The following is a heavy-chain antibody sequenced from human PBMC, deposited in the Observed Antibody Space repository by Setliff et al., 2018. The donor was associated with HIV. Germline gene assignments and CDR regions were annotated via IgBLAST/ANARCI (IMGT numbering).Heavy chain of an antibody. V-gene: IGHV3-7*01. CDR1: GFTFSSYW. J-gene: IGHJ4*02. CDR3: AREPNYYDSSGYSDY. Sequence: PGGSLRLSCAASGFTFSSYWMSWVRQAPGKGLEWVANIKQDGSEKYYVDSVKGRFTISRDNAKNSLYLQMNSLRAEDTAVYYCAREPNYYDSSGYSDYWGQGTLVTVSS. D-gene: IGHD3-22*01. CDR2: IKQDGSEK.